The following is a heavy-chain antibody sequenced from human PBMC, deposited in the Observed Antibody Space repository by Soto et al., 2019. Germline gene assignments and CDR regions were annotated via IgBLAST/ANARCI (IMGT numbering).Heavy chain of an antibody. D-gene: IGHD1-26*01. Sequence: GASVKVSCKASGYTFTSYGISWVRQAPGQGLEWMGWISAYNGNTHYAQRLQGRVAMTTDTSTSTAYMELRSLRSDDTALYYCASDAVGTPSFFDYWGQGTLVTVSS. V-gene: IGHV1-18*01. CDR3: ASDAVGTPSFFDY. CDR1: GYTFTSYG. J-gene: IGHJ4*02. CDR2: ISAYNGNT.